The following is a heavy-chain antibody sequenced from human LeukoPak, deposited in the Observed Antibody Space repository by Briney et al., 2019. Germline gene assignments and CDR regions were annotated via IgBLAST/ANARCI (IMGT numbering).Heavy chain of an antibody. CDR3: AKGVSSSFDL. J-gene: IGHJ2*01. CDR2: ISYDGSNK. D-gene: IGHD6-19*01. V-gene: IGHV3-30*18. Sequence: GGSLRLSRAASGFTFSSYGMHWVRQAPGKGLEWVAVISYDGSNKYYADSVKGRFTISRDNSKNTLYLQMNSLRAEDTAVYYCAKGVSSSFDLWGRGTLVTVSS. CDR1: GFTFSSYG.